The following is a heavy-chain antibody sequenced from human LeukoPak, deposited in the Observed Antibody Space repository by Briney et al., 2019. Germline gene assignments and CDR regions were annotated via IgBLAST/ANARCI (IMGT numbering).Heavy chain of an antibody. Sequence: PGGSLRLSCAASGFTFSDQYMDWVRQAPGKGLEWVSAISGSGGSTYYADSVKGRFTISRDNSKNTLYLQMNSLRAEDTAVYYCAKVPSRNWDWGNIFDYWGQGTLVTVSS. D-gene: IGHD1-7*01. CDR3: AKVPSRNWDWGNIFDY. CDR2: ISGSGGST. CDR1: GFTFSDQY. V-gene: IGHV3-23*01. J-gene: IGHJ4*02.